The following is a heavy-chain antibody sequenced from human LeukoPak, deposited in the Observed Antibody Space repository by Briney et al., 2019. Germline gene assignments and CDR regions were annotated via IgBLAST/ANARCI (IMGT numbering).Heavy chain of an antibody. Sequence: PGGSLRLSCAASGFTFSGSAMHWVRQASGKGLEWVGRIRSKANSYATAYAASMKGRFTISRDDPKNTAYLQMNSLKTEDTAVYYCTRRTSSGWYDYYYGMDVWGKGTTVTVSS. CDR2: IRSKANSYAT. D-gene: IGHD6-19*01. CDR3: TRRTSSGWYDYYYGMDV. J-gene: IGHJ6*04. V-gene: IGHV3-73*01. CDR1: GFTFSGSA.